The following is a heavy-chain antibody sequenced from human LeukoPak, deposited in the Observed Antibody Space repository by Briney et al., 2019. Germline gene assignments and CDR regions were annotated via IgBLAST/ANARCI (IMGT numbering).Heavy chain of an antibody. Sequence: GRSLRLSCEASGFTFDDYGMHWVRHAPGKGLEWVSGISWNSGNIDYADSVKGRFTISRDNAKNSLYLQMNSLRAEDTALYYCAKDRTPVAVTGTLGYWGQGTLVTVSS. D-gene: IGHD6-19*01. V-gene: IGHV3-9*01. CDR1: GFTFDDYG. CDR3: AKDRTPVAVTGTLGY. CDR2: ISWNSGNI. J-gene: IGHJ4*02.